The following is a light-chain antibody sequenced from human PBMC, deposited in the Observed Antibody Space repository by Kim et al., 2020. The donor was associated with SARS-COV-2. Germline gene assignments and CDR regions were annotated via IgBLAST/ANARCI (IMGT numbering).Light chain of an antibody. J-gene: IGKJ4*01. V-gene: IGKV3-15*01. CDR3: QQYKNWPPLT. Sequence: EIVMTQSQATLSVSPGERATLSCRASQSVSSNLAWYQQKPGQAPRLLIYGASTRATGIPARFSGSGSGTEFTLTISSLQSEDFAVYYCQQYKNWPPLTFGGGTKVDIK. CDR2: GAS. CDR1: QSVSSN.